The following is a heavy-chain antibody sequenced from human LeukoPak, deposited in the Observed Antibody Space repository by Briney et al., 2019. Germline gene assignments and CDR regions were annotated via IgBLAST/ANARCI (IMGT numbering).Heavy chain of an antibody. CDR3: ARDPARYSGTPYFDY. D-gene: IGHD1-26*01. J-gene: IGHJ4*02. CDR1: GFTFSSYG. V-gene: IGHV3-33*01. CDR2: IWYDGSNK. Sequence: GGSLRLSCAASGFTFSSYGMHWVRQAPGKGLEWVAVIWYDGSNKYYADSVKGRFTISRDNSKNTLYLQINSLRAEDTAVYYCARDPARYSGTPYFDYWGQGTLVTVSS.